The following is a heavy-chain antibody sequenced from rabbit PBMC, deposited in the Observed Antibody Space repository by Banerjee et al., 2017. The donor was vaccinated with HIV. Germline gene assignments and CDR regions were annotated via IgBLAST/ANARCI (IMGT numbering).Heavy chain of an antibody. V-gene: IGHV1S45*01. D-gene: IGHD4-1*01. CDR1: GFSFSSSYV. CDR2: INTSSGNT. J-gene: IGHJ3*01. Sequence: QEQLEESGGDLVKPEGSLTLTCTASGFSFSSSYVMCWVRQAPGKGLEWIACINTSSGNTVYASWAKGRFTLSKTSSTTVTLQMTSLTAADTATYFCARDLSTSGWSDFALWGQGTLVTVS. CDR3: ARDLSTSGWSDFAL.